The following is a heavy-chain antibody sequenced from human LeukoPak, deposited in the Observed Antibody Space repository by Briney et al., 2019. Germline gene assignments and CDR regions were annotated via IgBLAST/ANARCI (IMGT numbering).Heavy chain of an antibody. V-gene: IGHV4-34*01. J-gene: IGHJ4*02. CDR2: INHSGST. CDR3: ASRQRGPSDY. D-gene: IGHD6-25*01. Sequence: SETLSLTCAVYGGSFSGYYWSWIRQPPGKGLEWIGEINHSGSTNYNPSLKSRVTISVDTSKNQFSLKLSSVTAADTAVYYCASRQRGPSDYWGQGTLVTVSS. CDR1: GGSFSGYY.